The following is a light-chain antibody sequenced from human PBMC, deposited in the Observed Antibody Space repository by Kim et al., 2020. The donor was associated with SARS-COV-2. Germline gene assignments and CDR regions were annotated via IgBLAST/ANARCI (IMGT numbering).Light chain of an antibody. CDR1: QSVLYNSKNKNY. J-gene: IGKJ1*01. CDR2: WAS. Sequence: ATISCKSSQSVLYNSKNKNYLAWYQQKPGQPPKLLIYWASTRESGVPDRFSGSGSGTDFTLTISSLQAEDVAVYYCQQYYSTPQTFGQGTKVDIK. V-gene: IGKV4-1*01. CDR3: QQYYSTPQT.